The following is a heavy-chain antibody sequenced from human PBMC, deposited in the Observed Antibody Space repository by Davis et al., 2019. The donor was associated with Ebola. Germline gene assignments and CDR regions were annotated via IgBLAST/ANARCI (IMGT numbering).Heavy chain of an antibody. CDR2: IYYSGST. D-gene: IGHD3-16*01. J-gene: IGHJ4*02. CDR1: GGSISSSSYY. Sequence: MPGGSLRLSCTVSGGSISSSSYYWGWIRQPPGKGLEWIGSIYYSGSTYYNPSLKSRVTISVDTSKNQFSLKLSSVTAADTAVYYCARDRSTQGGEARFDYWGQGTLVTVSS. CDR3: ARDRSTQGGEARFDY. V-gene: IGHV4-39*02.